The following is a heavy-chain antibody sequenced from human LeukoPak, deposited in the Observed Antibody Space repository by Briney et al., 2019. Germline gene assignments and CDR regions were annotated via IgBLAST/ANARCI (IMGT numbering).Heavy chain of an antibody. CDR3: ARGPEYSSSWYPHY. CDR2: IYYSGST. D-gene: IGHD6-13*01. CDR1: GGSVSSYY. V-gene: IGHV4-59*02. J-gene: IGHJ4*02. Sequence: SETLSLTCTVSGGSVSSYYWSWIRQPPGKGLEWIGYIYYSGSTNYNPSLKSRVTISVDTSKNQFSLKLSSVTAADTAVYYCARGPEYSSSWYPHYWGQGTLVTVSS.